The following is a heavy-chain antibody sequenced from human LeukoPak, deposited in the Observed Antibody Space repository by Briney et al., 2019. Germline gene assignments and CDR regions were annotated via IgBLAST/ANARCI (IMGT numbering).Heavy chain of an antibody. CDR3: ARVDGDYAGYYYYGMDV. D-gene: IGHD4-17*01. CDR2: INPNSGGT. Sequence: ASVKVSCKASGYTFTGYYMHWVRQAPGQGLEWMGWINPNSGGTNYAQKFQGRVTMTRDTSISTAYMELSRLRSDDTAVYYCARVDGDYAGYYYYGMDVWGQGTTVTVSS. CDR1: GYTFTGYY. V-gene: IGHV1-2*02. J-gene: IGHJ6*02.